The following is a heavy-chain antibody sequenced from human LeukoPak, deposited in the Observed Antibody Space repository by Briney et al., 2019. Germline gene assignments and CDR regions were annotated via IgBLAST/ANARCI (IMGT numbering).Heavy chain of an antibody. Sequence: PGGSLRLSCAASGFTFSSYGMHWVRQAPGKGLEWVAFIRYDGSNKYYADSVKGRFTISRDNSKNTLYLQMNSLRAEDTAVYYCAKDRGIQLWSPADYWGQGTLVTVSS. CDR3: AKDRGIQLWSPADY. CDR2: IRYDGSNK. J-gene: IGHJ4*02. D-gene: IGHD5-18*01. CDR1: GFTFSSYG. V-gene: IGHV3-30*02.